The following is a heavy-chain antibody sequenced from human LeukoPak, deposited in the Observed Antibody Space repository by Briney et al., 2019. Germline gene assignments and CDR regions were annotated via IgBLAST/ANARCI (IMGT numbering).Heavy chain of an antibody. V-gene: IGHV3-7*01. Sequence: GGSLRLSCAASGFTFSSYWMSWVRQAPGKGLEWVANIKQDGSEKYYVDSVKGRFTISRDNAKNSLYLQMNNLRAEDTAIYYCARASYFDWLSFDYWGQGTLVTVSS. D-gene: IGHD3-9*01. J-gene: IGHJ4*02. CDR3: ARASYFDWLSFDY. CDR2: IKQDGSEK. CDR1: GFTFSSYW.